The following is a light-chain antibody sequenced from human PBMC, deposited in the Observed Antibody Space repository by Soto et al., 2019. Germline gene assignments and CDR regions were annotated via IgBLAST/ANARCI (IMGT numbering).Light chain of an antibody. CDR3: QQYNSYPYT. CDR2: KAS. J-gene: IGKJ2*01. CDR1: QSISSW. V-gene: IGKV1-5*03. Sequence: DIQMTQSPSTLSASVGDRVTITCRASQSISSWLAWYQQKPGKAPKLLIYKASSLESGVPSRFSGSGSWTEFTLTISSLQPDDFATYYCQQYNSYPYTFGQGTKVEIK.